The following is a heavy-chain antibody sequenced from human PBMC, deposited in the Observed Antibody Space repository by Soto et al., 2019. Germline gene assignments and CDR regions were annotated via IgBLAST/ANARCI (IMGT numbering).Heavy chain of an antibody. V-gene: IGHV3-23*01. Sequence: PGGSLRLSCAASGFTFSSYAMSWVRQAPGKGLEWVSAISGSGGSTYYADSVKGRFTISRDNSKKTLYLQMNSLRAEDTAVYYCAKELRYFDWLPTHDFWGQGTLVTVSS. CDR2: ISGSGGST. CDR1: GFTFSSYA. J-gene: IGHJ4*02. D-gene: IGHD3-9*01. CDR3: AKELRYFDWLPTHDF.